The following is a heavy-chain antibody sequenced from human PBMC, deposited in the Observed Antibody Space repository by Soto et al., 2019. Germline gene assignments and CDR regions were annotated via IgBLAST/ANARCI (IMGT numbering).Heavy chain of an antibody. V-gene: IGHV1-2*02. D-gene: IGHD2-2*01. J-gene: IGHJ6*02. CDR2: INPNSGGT. CDR1: GYTFTGYY. CDR3: ARAPALYYYYGMDV. Sequence: GASVKVSCKASGYTFTGYYMHWVRQAPGQGLEWMGWINPNSGGTNYAQKFQGRVTMTRDTSISTAYMELSRLRSDDTAVYYCARAPALYYYYGMDVWGQGTTVTVSS.